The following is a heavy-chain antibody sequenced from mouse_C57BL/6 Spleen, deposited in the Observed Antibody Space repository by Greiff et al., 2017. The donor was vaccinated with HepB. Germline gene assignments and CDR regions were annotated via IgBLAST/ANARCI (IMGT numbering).Heavy chain of an antibody. Sequence: QVQLQQPGAELVKPGASVKLSCKASGYTFTSYWMQWVKQRPGQGLEWIGEIDPSDSYTNYNQKFKGKATLTVDTSSSTAYMQLSSLTSEDSAVYYCARGITAVVATRYFGVWGTGTTVTVSS. J-gene: IGHJ1*03. D-gene: IGHD1-1*01. CDR2: IDPSDSYT. V-gene: IGHV1-50*01. CDR1: GYTFTSYW. CDR3: ARGITAVVATRYFGV.